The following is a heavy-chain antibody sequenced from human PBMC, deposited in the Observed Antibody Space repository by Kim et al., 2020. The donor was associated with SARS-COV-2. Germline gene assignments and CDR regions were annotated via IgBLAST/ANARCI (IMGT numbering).Heavy chain of an antibody. CDR3: VPDYGADDAGYHYGM. CDR2: IKSKNAGESI. D-gene: IGHD4-17*01. CDR1: GFTFINAG. J-gene: IGHJ6*01. Sequence: GGSLRLSCAASGFTFINAGMNWVRQAPGKGLEWVARIKSKNAGESIDDSPPVKCRFASARDDSKRTLSLHMLSLKIEDTAICDCVPDYGADDAGYHYGM. V-gene: IGHV3-15*01.